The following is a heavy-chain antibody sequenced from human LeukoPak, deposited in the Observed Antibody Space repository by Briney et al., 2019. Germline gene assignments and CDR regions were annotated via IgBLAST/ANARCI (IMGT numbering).Heavy chain of an antibody. V-gene: IGHV1-18*01. CDR2: ISGSNGNT. Sequence: ASVKVSCKATGYTFTRYGMSWVRQAPGQGLEWMGWISGSNGNTNYAQKLQGRVTMTTDTSTGTAYMELRSLRSDDTAVYYCARSGRGTYYYFDYWGQGTLVTVSS. J-gene: IGHJ4*02. D-gene: IGHD1-26*01. CDR1: GYTFTRYG. CDR3: ARSGRGTYYYFDY.